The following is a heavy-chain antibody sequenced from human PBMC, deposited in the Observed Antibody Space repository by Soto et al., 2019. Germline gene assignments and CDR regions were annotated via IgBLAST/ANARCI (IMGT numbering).Heavy chain of an antibody. CDR2: ISTAGDT. V-gene: IGHV3-13*01. Sequence: EVQLVESGGGLVQPGGSLRLSCAASGFGFNGYDMHWVRQAPGKNLEWVAAISTAGDTYYRGSVKGRFNISREDAKNSWSLQMNSLRVGDTAVYYCARGGDRFDGMDVWGQGTTVTVSS. D-gene: IGHD3-16*01. J-gene: IGHJ6*02. CDR1: GFGFNGYD. CDR3: ARGGDRFDGMDV.